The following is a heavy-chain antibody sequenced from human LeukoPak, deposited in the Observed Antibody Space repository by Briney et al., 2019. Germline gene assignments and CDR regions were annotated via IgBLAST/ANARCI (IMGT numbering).Heavy chain of an antibody. CDR1: GGSISSYY. CDR2: IYYSGST. D-gene: IGHD6-19*01. J-gene: IGHJ4*02. Sequence: KPSETLSLTCTVSGGSISSYYWSWIRQPPGKGLEWIGYIYYSGSTNYNPSLKSRVTISVDTSKNQISLKLSSVTAADTAVYYCARSRAVAGAYYFDNWGQGTLVTVSS. V-gene: IGHV4-59*01. CDR3: ARSRAVAGAYYFDN.